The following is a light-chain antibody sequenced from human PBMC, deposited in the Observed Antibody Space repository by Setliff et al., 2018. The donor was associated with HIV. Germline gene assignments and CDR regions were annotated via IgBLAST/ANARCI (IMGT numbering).Light chain of an antibody. CDR2: DVS. CDR1: SSDVGSYNR. V-gene: IGLV2-14*03. J-gene: IGLJ1*01. Sequence: QSALAQPPSVSGSPGQSVTISCTGTSSDVGSYNRVSWYQQRPGKAPKLIIFDVSERPSGVSHRFSGSKSGNTASLTISGLQTEDEADYFCASYRSPATYVFGIGTKVTVL. CDR3: ASYRSPATYV.